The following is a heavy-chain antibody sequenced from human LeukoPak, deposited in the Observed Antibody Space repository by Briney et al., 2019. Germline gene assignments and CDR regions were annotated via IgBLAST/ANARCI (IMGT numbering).Heavy chain of an antibody. V-gene: IGHV5-51*01. J-gene: IGHJ4*01. D-gene: IGHD4-17*01. CDR2: IYPGDSDT. CDR1: GYSFSSYW. CDR3: ARTYGESLWDN. Sequence: GESLKISLKGSGYSFSSYWIGWVRQMRGKGLEWMGIIYPGDSDTRYSPSFQGQVTISAGKSISTAYLQWSSLKASDTAISYCARTYGESLWDNWGHGTLVTVSS.